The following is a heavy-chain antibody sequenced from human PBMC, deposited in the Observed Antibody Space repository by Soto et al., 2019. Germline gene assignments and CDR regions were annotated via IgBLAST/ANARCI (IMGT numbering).Heavy chain of an antibody. CDR2: IYWDDDK. Sequence: SGPTLVNPPQTLTLTCTFSGFSLSTSGGGVGWIRQPPGKAREWLALIYWDDDKRYSPSLKSRLTITKDTSKNQVVLTMTNMDPVDTATYYCAHRLPGDKFDYWGQGTLVTVSS. V-gene: IGHV2-5*02. CDR1: GFSLSTSGGG. D-gene: IGHD2-21*02. CDR3: AHRLPGDKFDY. J-gene: IGHJ4*02.